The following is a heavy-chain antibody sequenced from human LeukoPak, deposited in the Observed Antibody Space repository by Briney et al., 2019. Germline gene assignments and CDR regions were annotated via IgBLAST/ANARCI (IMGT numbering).Heavy chain of an antibody. CDR2: ITSSSNSI. CDR1: GFTFSAYN. D-gene: IGHD1-26*01. J-gene: IGHJ4*02. Sequence: PGGSLRLSCAASGFTFSAYNMNWVRQAPGKGLEWVSFITSSSNSIYYADSVKGRFTISRDNAMNSLYLQMNSLRADDTAVYYCARGKGGTYSDFWGQGTLVAVSS. CDR3: ARGKGGTYSDF. V-gene: IGHV3-48*01.